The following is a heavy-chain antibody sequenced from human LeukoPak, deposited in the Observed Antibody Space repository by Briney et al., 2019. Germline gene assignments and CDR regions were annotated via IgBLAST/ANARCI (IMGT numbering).Heavy chain of an antibody. V-gene: IGHV3-21*01. CDR1: GFTFSNAW. Sequence: GGSLRLSCAASGFTFSNAWMSWVRQAPGKGLEWVSSISSSSDYIYYADSVKGRFTISRDNAKNSLYLQMKSLRAEDTAVYYCARGKTSQNIVTRKTYNWFDPWGQGTLVTVSS. CDR2: ISSSSDYI. J-gene: IGHJ5*02. CDR3: ARGKTSQNIVTRKTYNWFDP. D-gene: IGHD2/OR15-2a*01.